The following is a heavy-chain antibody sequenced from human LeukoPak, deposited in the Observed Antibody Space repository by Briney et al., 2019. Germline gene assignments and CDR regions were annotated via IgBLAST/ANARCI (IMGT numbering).Heavy chain of an antibody. CDR3: ARGPNSNWSGLDF. V-gene: IGHV3-74*01. D-gene: IGHD6-6*01. Sequence: GGFLRLSCTASGFSFSGHWMHWARQLPGKGPVWVSRISPTGSTTSYADSVKGRFTVSRDNAKNTLYLQVNNLRAEDTAAYYCARGPNSNWSGLDFWGQGTLLTVSS. J-gene: IGHJ4*02. CDR1: GFSFSGHW. CDR2: ISPTGSTT.